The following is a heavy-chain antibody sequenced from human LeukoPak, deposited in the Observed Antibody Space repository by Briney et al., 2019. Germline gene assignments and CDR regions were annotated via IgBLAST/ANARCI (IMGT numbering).Heavy chain of an antibody. CDR2: ISGSGSTK. J-gene: IGHJ4*02. D-gene: IGHD4-17*01. CDR3: AKSATRTVSHIGY. Sequence: QSGGSLRLSCAASGFTFSSYGMNWVRQAPGKGLEWVSYISGSGSTKYYGDSVKGRFTISRDNAKNSLYLQMNSLKDEDTAVYYCAKSATRTVSHIGYWGQGTLVIVSS. V-gene: IGHV3-48*02. CDR1: GFTFSSYG.